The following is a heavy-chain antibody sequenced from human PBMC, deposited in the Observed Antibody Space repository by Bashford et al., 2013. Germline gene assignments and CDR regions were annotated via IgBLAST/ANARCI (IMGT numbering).Heavy chain of an antibody. CDR2: ISYDGSNK. CDR3: ARVQWLGQLVRGLAFDI. CDR1: GFTFSSYA. V-gene: IGHV3-30-3*01. J-gene: IGHJ3*02. D-gene: IGHD6-6*01. Sequence: GGSLRLSCAASGFTFSSYAMHWVRQAPGKGLEWVAVISYDGSNKYYADSVKGRFTISRDNSKNTLYLQMNSLRAEDTAVYYCARVQWLGQLVRGLAFDIWGQGTMVTVSS.